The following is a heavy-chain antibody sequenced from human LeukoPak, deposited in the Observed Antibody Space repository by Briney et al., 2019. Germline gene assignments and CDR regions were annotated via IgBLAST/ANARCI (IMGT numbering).Heavy chain of an antibody. CDR3: ARENWIWDF. D-gene: IGHD1-1*01. CDR2: IYPKSGGT. Sequence: ASVKVSCKASGYTFSGYYIFWVRQAPGQGLEWMGWIYPKSGGTYYAQKFQGRVSLTSDASINTVYMELNSLTSDDTAVYFCARENWIWDFWGQGTLVTVSS. CDR1: GYTFSGYY. V-gene: IGHV1-2*02. J-gene: IGHJ1*01.